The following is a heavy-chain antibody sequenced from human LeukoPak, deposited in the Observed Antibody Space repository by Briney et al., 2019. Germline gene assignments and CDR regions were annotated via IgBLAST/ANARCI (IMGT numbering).Heavy chain of an antibody. V-gene: IGHV3-23*01. D-gene: IGHD5-18*01. J-gene: IGHJ4*02. CDR2: INGGGCSA. CDR1: GFTFSNYA. Sequence: GGSLRLSCVASGFTFSNYAMSWVRQAPGKGLEWVSVINGGGCSAYYADSVKGRFTISRDNSKNTLYLQMNSLRAEDTAVYYCAKVRIQLWPRGYFDYWGQGTLVTVSS. CDR3: AKVRIQLWPRGYFDY.